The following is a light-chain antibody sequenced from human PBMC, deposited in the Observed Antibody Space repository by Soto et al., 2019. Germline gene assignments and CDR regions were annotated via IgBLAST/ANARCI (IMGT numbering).Light chain of an antibody. Sequence: EIVLTQSRGTLSLSPGDRATLSCRASQSVRDNYLAWYQQNPGQAPGLLIYRASNRATGIPDRFSGSGSGTAFTLTPSRLEPEDFVVYYCPPYGGAPATFAQGTRLEI. CDR1: QSVRDNY. V-gene: IGKV3-20*01. CDR2: RAS. J-gene: IGKJ5*01. CDR3: PPYGGAPAT.